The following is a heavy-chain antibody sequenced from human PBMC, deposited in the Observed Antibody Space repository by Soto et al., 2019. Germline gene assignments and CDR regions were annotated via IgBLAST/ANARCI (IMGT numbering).Heavy chain of an antibody. D-gene: IGHD4-17*01. CDR1: GFTFSSYW. Sequence: EVQLVESGGGLVQPGGSLRLSCAASGFTFSSYWMHWVRHAPGKGLVWVSRINSDGSSTSYADSVKGRFTISRDNAKNTLYLQMNSLRAEDTAVYYCAKGGDVDYVRHRDWCDPWGQGTLVTVSS. V-gene: IGHV3-74*01. CDR2: INSDGSST. CDR3: AKGGDVDYVRHRDWCDP. J-gene: IGHJ5*02.